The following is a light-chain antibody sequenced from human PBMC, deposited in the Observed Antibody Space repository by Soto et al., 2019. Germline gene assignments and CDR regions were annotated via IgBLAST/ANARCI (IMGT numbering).Light chain of an antibody. J-gene: IGLJ1*01. V-gene: IGLV2-14*01. Sequence: QSALTQPASVSGSPGQSITISCTGTSSEVGGYNYVSWYQQHPGKAPKLMIYDVSNRPSGVSNRFSGSKSGNTASLTISGLQAEDEADYYCSSYTSSSTPFVFGTG. CDR2: DVS. CDR3: SSYTSSSTPFV. CDR1: SSEVGGYNY.